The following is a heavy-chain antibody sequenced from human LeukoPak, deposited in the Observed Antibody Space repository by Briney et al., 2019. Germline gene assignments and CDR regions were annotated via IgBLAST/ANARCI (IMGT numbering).Heavy chain of an antibody. J-gene: IGHJ6*03. CDR1: GFTVSSNY. D-gene: IGHD2-2*01. Sequence: GGSLRLSCAASGFTVSSNYMSWVRQAPGKGLEWVSVIYSGGSTYYADSVKGRFTISRDNSKNTLYLQMNSLRAEDTAVYYCARSVPAYYYMDVWGKGTTVTVSS. CDR2: IYSGGST. CDR3: ARSVPAYYYMDV. V-gene: IGHV3-66*02.